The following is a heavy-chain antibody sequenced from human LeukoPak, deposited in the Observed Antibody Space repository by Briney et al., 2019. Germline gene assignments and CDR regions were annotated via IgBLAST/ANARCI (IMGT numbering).Heavy chain of an antibody. CDR2: IIPIFGTA. Sequence: SVKVSCKVSGYTLTELSIHWVRQAPGQGLGWMGGIIPIFGTANYAQKFQGRVTITADESTSTAYMELSSLRSEDTAVYYCASARELLYGFDYWGQGTLVTVSS. CDR1: GYTLTELS. J-gene: IGHJ4*02. CDR3: ASARELLYGFDY. D-gene: IGHD1-26*01. V-gene: IGHV1-69*13.